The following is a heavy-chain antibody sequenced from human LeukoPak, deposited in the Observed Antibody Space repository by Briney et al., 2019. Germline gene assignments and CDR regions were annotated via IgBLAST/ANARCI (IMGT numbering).Heavy chain of an antibody. CDR2: MRYNGRNK. CDR3: AKQICPTVNTPGHTHSCY. D-gene: IGHD2-2*02. J-gene: IGHJ4*02. Sequence: GGSLRLSCAASGFTFSTYGMHWVRQAPGKGLEWVAFMRYNGRNKYYADSVKGRFTISRDNSKKTLFLQMNSLRAEETAVLYCAKQICPTVNTPGHTHSCYWGKGTLVTVSS. V-gene: IGHV3-30*02. CDR1: GFTFSTYG.